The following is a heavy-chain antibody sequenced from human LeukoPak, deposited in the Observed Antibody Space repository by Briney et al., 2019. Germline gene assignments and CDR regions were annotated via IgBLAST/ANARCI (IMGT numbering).Heavy chain of an antibody. Sequence: SETLSLTCAVSGGSFSGYYWSWIRQPPGKGLEWIGEINHGGSTTYSPSLKSRITISLETSKSQFSLKLNSVTAADTAVYYCARVRHFDSSGYYYYGMDVWGHGTTVTVSS. CDR2: INHGGST. CDR1: GGSFSGYY. V-gene: IGHV4-34*01. D-gene: IGHD3-22*01. J-gene: IGHJ6*02. CDR3: ARVRHFDSSGYYYYGMDV.